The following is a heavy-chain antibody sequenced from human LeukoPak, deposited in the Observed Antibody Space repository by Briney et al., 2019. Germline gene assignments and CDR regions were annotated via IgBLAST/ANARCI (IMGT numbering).Heavy chain of an antibody. Sequence: SVKVSCKASGGTFSSYAISWVRQAPGQGLEWMGGIIPIFGTANYAQKFQGRVTITADKSTSTAYMELSSLRSEDTAVYCCARVTYSGVRYYYYYYMDVWGKGTTVTVSS. CDR3: ARVTYSGVRYYYYYYMDV. D-gene: IGHD3-10*01. V-gene: IGHV1-69*06. CDR2: IIPIFGTA. J-gene: IGHJ6*03. CDR1: GGTFSSYA.